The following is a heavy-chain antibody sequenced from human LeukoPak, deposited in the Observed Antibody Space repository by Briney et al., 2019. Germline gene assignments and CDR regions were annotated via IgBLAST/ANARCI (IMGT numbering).Heavy chain of an antibody. CDR2: TYYRSKWYN. J-gene: IGHJ4*02. D-gene: IGHD6-19*01. CDR1: GDSVSSNSAT. CDR3: ARAPHGSGCDY. Sequence: SQTLSLTCAISGDSVSSNSATWIWIRQSLSGGLEWLGRTYYRSKWYNDYAESVQGRISVNPDTSKNQFSLRLNSVSPEDTALYYCARAPHGSGCDYWGQGTLVTVSS. V-gene: IGHV6-1*01.